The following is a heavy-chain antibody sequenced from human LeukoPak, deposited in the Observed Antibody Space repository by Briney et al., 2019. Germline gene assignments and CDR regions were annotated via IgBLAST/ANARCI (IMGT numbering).Heavy chain of an antibody. Sequence: GGSLRHSCAASGFTFSSYAMHWVRQAPGKGLEWVAVISYDGSNKYYADSVKGRFTISRDNSKNTLYLQMNSLRAEDTAVYYCARVFYSSGWYGNFDYWGQGTLVTVSS. J-gene: IGHJ4*02. D-gene: IGHD6-19*01. CDR2: ISYDGSNK. CDR3: ARVFYSSGWYGNFDY. CDR1: GFTFSSYA. V-gene: IGHV3-30*04.